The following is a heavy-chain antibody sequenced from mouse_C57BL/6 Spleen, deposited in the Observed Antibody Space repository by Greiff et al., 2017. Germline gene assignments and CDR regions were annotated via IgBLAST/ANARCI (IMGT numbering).Heavy chain of an antibody. CDR2: ISSGSSTI. D-gene: IGHD4-1*01. J-gene: IGHJ2*01. Sequence: EVHLVESGGGLVQPGGSLKLSCAASGFTFSDYGMHWVRQAPEKGLEWVAYISSGSSTIYYADTVKGRFTISSDNAKNTLFLQMTSLRSEDTAMYYCARTGTDYWGQGTTLPVSS. CDR1: GFTFSDYG. CDR3: ARTGTDY. V-gene: IGHV5-17*01.